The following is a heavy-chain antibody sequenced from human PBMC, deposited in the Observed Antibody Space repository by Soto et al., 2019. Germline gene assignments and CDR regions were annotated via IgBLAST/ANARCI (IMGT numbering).Heavy chain of an antibody. J-gene: IGHJ5*02. CDR1: GGSVNSGGYS. CDR2: ISPSGSP. V-gene: IGHV4-30-2*01. D-gene: IGHD2-8*01. CDR3: ARGVLA. Sequence: SETLSLTCSVSGGSVNSGGYSWSWIRQPPGKGLEWIGFISPSGSPAYNPSLKSRVTISVDRSNNQISLESSSVTAADTAVYYCARGVLAWGPGTLVTVSS.